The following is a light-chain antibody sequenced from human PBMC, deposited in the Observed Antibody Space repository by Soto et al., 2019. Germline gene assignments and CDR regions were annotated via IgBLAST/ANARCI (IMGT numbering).Light chain of an antibody. Sequence: QSVLTQPPSVSGAPGQRVTISCTGNNSNIGGGYDVHWYQQLPGTAPKLLIHGNNNRPSGVPDRFSGSKSYASASLAITGLQSEDEADYYCHSYDSRLSGSVFGGGTKLTVL. CDR1: NSNIGGGYD. CDR2: GNN. J-gene: IGLJ2*01. V-gene: IGLV1-40*01. CDR3: HSYDSRLSGSV.